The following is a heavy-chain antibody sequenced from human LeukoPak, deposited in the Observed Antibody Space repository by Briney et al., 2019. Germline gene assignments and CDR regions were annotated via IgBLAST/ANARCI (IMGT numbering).Heavy chain of an antibody. V-gene: IGHV4-30-4*01. CDR1: GGSIRSGDYY. CDR3: ARYYDNSDVLDY. D-gene: IGHD3-22*01. Sequence: SQTLSLTCTVSGGSIRSGDYYWSWIRQPPGKGLEWIGYIYYSLSTYYNPSLKSHLTISIDTSKNQFSLKLSSVTDADTAVYYCARYYDNSDVLDYWGQGTLVTVSS. CDR2: IYYSLST. J-gene: IGHJ4*02.